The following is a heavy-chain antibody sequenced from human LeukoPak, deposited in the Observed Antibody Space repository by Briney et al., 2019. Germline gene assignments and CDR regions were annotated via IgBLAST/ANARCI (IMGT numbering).Heavy chain of an antibody. CDR2: IWYDGSNK. J-gene: IGHJ4*02. CDR3: ATDLGSSRPNF. D-gene: IGHD6-13*01. Sequence: GRSLRLSCAASGFTFSSYGMHWVRQAPGKGLEWVAVIWYDGSNKYYADSVKGRFTISRDNSKNTLYLQMNSLRAEDTAVYYCATDLGSSRPNFWGQGILVTVSS. V-gene: IGHV3-33*01. CDR1: GFTFSSYG.